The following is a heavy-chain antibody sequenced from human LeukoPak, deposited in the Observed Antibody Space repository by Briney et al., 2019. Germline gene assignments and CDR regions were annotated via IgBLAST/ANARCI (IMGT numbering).Heavy chain of an antibody. D-gene: IGHD6-19*01. CDR3: ARGSKVVAGTLTPHWYYYYYGMDV. V-gene: IGHV3-21*01. Sequence: GGSLRLSCAASGFSFSSHSMNWVRQAPGKGLEWVSSISSSDTYIYYADSVKGRFTISRDNARNSLYLQMNSLRAEDTAVYYCARGSKVVAGTLTPHWYYYYYGMDVWGQGTTVTVSS. CDR2: ISSSDTYI. J-gene: IGHJ6*02. CDR1: GFSFSSHS.